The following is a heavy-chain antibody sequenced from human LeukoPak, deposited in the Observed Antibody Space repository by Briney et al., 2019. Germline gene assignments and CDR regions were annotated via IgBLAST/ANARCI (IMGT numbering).Heavy chain of an antibody. Sequence: GGSLRLSCSASGLTFSSYAMHWVRHAPGKGLIWVSRIKSENDGSVTTYADSVKGRFTISRDNAKNTLYLHMNSLRIEDTAVYFCARDVSYGMDVWGQGTTVTVSS. CDR2: IKSENDGSVT. CDR3: ARDVSYGMDV. J-gene: IGHJ6*02. V-gene: IGHV3-74*01. CDR1: GLTFSSYA.